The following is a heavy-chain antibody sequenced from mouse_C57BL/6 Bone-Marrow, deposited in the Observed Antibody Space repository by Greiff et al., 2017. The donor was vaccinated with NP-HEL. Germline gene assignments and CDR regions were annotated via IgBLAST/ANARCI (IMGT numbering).Heavy chain of an antibody. J-gene: IGHJ4*01. CDR1: GFTFSSYG. V-gene: IGHV5-6*01. Sequence: EVQGVESGGDLVKPGGSLKLSCAASGFTFSSYGMSWVRQTPDKRLEWVATISSGGSYTYYPDSVKGRFTFSRDNAKNTLYLQMSSLKSEDTAMYYCARHGGNYDYAMDYWGQGTSVTVSS. D-gene: IGHD2-1*01. CDR3: ARHGGNYDYAMDY. CDR2: ISSGGSYT.